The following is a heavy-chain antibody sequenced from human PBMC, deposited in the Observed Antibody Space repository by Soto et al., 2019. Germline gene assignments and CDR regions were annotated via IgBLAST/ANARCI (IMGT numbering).Heavy chain of an antibody. V-gene: IGHV3-30*18. CDR3: AKRHVGYDIDY. CDR1: GFTFSDYG. Sequence: HPGGALRLSCAASGFTFSDYGMYWVRQAPGKGLEWVALISYGSNEYYADSVKGRFTISRDNSKSTVYLLMNSLRAEDPAVYYCAKRHVGYDIDYRGQGTLVTVS. J-gene: IGHJ4*02. D-gene: IGHD5-12*01. CDR2: ISYGSNE.